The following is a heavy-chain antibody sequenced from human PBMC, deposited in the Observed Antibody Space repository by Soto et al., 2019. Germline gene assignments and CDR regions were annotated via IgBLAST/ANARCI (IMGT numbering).Heavy chain of an antibody. D-gene: IGHD4-17*01. CDR3: ARDQSYGDVHYSSYYAMDV. CDR2: IWSDGSNK. V-gene: IGHV3-33*01. CDR1: GFTFSSYG. J-gene: IGHJ6*02. Sequence: QVQLVESGGGVVQPGRSLRLSCAPSGFTFSSYGMHWVRQAPGKGLEWVAVIWSDGSNKYYADSVKGRFTISRDNSMNTLYLQMNSLRDEDTAVYYCARDQSYGDVHYSSYYAMDVWGQGTTVTVSS.